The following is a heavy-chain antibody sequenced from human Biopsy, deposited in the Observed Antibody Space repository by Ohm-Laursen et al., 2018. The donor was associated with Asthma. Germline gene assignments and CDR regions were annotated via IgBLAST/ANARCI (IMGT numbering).Heavy chain of an antibody. V-gene: IGHV4-31*03. CDR3: ARIPRRSGSYFVDY. CDR1: GDSITSGGCC. D-gene: IGHD3-22*01. Sequence: SETLSLTCTVSGDSITSGGCCWNWIRQHPGKGLEWIGYIHHSGTGYFNPSLKSRVSFSRDTSKNQFSLRLSSVTAADTAMYYCARIPRRSGSYFVDYWGQGTLVIVSS. CDR2: IHHSGTG. J-gene: IGHJ4*02.